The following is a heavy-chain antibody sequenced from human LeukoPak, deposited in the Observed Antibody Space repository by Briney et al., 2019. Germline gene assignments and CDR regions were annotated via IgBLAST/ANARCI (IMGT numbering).Heavy chain of an antibody. CDR1: GFTFSSYS. V-gene: IGHV3-23*01. J-gene: IGHJ4*02. Sequence: PGGSLRLSCAASGFTFSSYSRSWGGQAPGGGLEGGSAISGSGGSTYYADAVTGRFTISRDNSKNTLYLQMNSLRAEDTAVYYCASAPTADYYDSSGYHLPPDYWGQGTLVTVSS. CDR2: ISGSGGST. D-gene: IGHD3-22*01. CDR3: ASAPTADYYDSSGYHLPPDY.